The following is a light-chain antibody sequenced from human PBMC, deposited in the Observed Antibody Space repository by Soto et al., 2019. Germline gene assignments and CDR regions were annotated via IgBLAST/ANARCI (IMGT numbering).Light chain of an antibody. CDR1: QSVSSNY. V-gene: IGKV3-20*01. CDR3: QQYGSSGT. CDR2: GAS. Sequence: EIVLTQSPGTLSLSPGERATLSCRASQSVSSNYITWYQQKPGQAPRRLIFGASSRATGIPDRFSGSGSGTDFTLTISRLEPEDFAVYYCQQYGSSGTLGQGTKVDIK. J-gene: IGKJ1*01.